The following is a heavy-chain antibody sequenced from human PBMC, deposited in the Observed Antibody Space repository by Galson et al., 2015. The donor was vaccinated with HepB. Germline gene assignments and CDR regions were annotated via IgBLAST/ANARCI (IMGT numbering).Heavy chain of an antibody. D-gene: IGHD3-22*01. J-gene: IGHJ5*02. V-gene: IGHV3-48*01. CDR1: GFTFSSHS. CDR3: VRSIYDGSGWGLFDP. Sequence: SLRLSCAASGFTFSSHSMNWVRQAPGKGLEWLSYIRSISGTIYYADSVKGRFTISRDNAKDSLYLQMNSLRAEDTAVYYCVRSIYDGSGWGLFDPWGQGTLVTVSS. CDR2: IRSISGTI.